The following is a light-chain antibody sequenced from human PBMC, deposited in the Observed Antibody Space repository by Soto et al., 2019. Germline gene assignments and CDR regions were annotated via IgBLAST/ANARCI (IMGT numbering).Light chain of an antibody. CDR2: DVS. J-gene: IGLJ2*01. V-gene: IGLV2-11*01. CDR3: CSYAGSYTLVV. Sequence: QSALTQPRSVSGSPGQSVTISCTGTSSDVGGYNYVSWYQQHPGKAPKLMIYDVSKRPSGVPDRFSGSKSGNTASLTISGLQAEDAAYYYCCSYAGSYTLVVFGGGTKVTVL. CDR1: SSDVGGYNY.